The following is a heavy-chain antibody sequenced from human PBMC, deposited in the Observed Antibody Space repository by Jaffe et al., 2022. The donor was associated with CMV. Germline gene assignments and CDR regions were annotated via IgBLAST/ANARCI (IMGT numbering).Heavy chain of an antibody. D-gene: IGHD6-13*01. CDR2: INHSGST. Sequence: QVQLQQWGAGLLKPSETLSLTCAVYGGSFSGYYWSWIRQPPGKGLEWIGEINHSGSTNYNPSLKSRVTISVDTSKNQFSLKLSSVTAADTAVYYCARAPRVGIAAPRSYYFDYWGQGTLVTVSS. CDR3: ARAPRVGIAAPRSYYFDY. CDR1: GGSFSGYY. J-gene: IGHJ4*02. V-gene: IGHV4-34*01.